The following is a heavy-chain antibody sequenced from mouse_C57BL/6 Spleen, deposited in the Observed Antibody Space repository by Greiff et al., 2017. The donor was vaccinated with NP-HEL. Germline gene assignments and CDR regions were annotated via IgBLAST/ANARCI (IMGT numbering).Heavy chain of an antibody. V-gene: IGHV1-81*01. CDR3: ARCKMPITTVVATDYAMDY. J-gene: IGHJ4*01. CDR1: GYTFTSYG. D-gene: IGHD1-1*01. Sequence: LEESGAELARPGASVKLSCKASGYTFTSYGISWVKQRTGQGLEWIGEIYPRSGNTYYNEKFKGKATLTADKSSSTAYMELRSLTSEDSAVYFCARCKMPITTVVATDYAMDYWGQGTSVTVSS. CDR2: IYPRSGNT.